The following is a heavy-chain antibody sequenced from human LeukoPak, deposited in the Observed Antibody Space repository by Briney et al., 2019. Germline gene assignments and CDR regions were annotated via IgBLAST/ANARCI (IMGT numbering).Heavy chain of an antibody. V-gene: IGHV4-59*01. D-gene: IGHD3-10*01. CDR1: GGXISSYY. CDR3: AKGSGSSPFDP. CDR2: IYYSGST. Sequence: SETLSLTCTVSGGXISSYYWSWIRQPPGKGLEWIGYIYYSGSTNYNPSLKSRVTISVDTSKNQFSLKLSSVTAADTAVYYCAKGSGSSPFDPWGQGTLVTVSS. J-gene: IGHJ5*02.